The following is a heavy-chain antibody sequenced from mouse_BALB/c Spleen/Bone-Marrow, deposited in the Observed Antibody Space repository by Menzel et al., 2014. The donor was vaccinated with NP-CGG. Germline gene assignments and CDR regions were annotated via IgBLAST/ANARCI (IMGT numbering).Heavy chain of an antibody. D-gene: IGHD2-2*01. V-gene: IGHV5-17*02. Sequence: EVKVVESGGGLVQPGGSRKLSCAASGFTFSSFGVHWVRQAPEKGLEWDAYISSGSSTIYYADTVKGRFTISRDNPKNTLFLQMTSLRSEDTAMYYCARGKHGYDYWGQGTTLTVSS. CDR3: ARGKHGYDY. CDR1: GFTFSSFG. CDR2: ISSGSSTI. J-gene: IGHJ2*01.